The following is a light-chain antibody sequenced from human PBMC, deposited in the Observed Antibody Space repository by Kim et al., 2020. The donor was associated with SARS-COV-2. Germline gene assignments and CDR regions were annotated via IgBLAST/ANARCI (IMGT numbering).Light chain of an antibody. CDR3: QTWGTGIWV. J-gene: IGLJ3*02. CDR1: SGDSSYA. CDR2: LNSDGSH. V-gene: IGLV4-69*01. Sequence: ASVKLTCTLSSGDSSYAIAWHQQQPEKGPRYLMKLNSDGSHGKGDGIPDRFSGSSSGAERYLTISSLQSEDEADYYCQTWGTGIWVFGGGTKLTVL.